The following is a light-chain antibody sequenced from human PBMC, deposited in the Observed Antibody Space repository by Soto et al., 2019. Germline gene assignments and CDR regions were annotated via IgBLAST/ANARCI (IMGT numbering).Light chain of an antibody. CDR3: QQYNNWWT. CDR1: QSISSS. CDR2: GAS. J-gene: IGKJ1*01. V-gene: IGKV3-15*01. Sequence: VMTQSPATLSVSPGERVTLSCRASQSISSSFLAWYQQKPGQAPRLLIYGASTRATGIPARFSGSGSGTEFTLTISSLQSEDFAFYYCQQYNNWWTFGQGTRVEIK.